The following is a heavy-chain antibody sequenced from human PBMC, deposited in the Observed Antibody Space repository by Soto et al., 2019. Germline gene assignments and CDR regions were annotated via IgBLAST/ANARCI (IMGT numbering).Heavy chain of an antibody. J-gene: IGHJ5*02. D-gene: IGHD3-22*01. Sequence: LRLSCAASGFTFSSYAMHWVRQAPGKGLEWVAVISYDGSNKYYADSVKGRFTISRDNSKNTLYLQMNSLRAEDTAVYYCARDPSTYYYDSSGYYPWFDPWGQGTLVTVSS. CDR1: GFTFSSYA. CDR2: ISYDGSNK. V-gene: IGHV3-30-3*01. CDR3: ARDPSTYYYDSSGYYPWFDP.